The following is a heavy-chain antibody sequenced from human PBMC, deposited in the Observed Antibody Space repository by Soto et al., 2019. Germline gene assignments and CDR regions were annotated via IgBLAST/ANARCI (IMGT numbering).Heavy chain of an antibody. CDR1: GGTFSSYA. D-gene: IGHD3-22*01. CDR2: IIPIFGTA. J-gene: IGHJ4*02. V-gene: IGHV1-69*01. Sequence: QVQLVQSGAEVKKPGSSVKVSCKASGGTFSSYAISWVRQAPGQGLEWMGGIIPIFGTANYSQKFQGRVTITADESTSTAYRELSSLRSEDTAVYYCARDKAGYYYDSSGYYPFDYGGQGTLVPVSS. CDR3: ARDKAGYYYDSSGYYPFDY.